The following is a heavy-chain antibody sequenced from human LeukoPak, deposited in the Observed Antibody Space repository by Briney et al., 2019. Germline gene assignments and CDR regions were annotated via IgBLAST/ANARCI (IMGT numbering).Heavy chain of an antibody. CDR2: IKQDGSEK. J-gene: IGHJ4*02. Sequence: PGGSLRLSCAASGFTYSPYWMTWVRQGPGKGLEWVANIKQDGSEKYYVDSVKGRFTISRDNAKNSLYLQMNSLRAEDTAVYYCARAPGYRNFLDYWGQGTLVTVSS. CDR1: GFTYSPYW. CDR3: ARAPGYRNFLDY. V-gene: IGHV3-7*01. D-gene: IGHD6-13*01.